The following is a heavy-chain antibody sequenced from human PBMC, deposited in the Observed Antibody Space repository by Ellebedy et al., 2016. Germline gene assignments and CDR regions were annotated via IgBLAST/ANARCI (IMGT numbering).Heavy chain of an antibody. CDR1: GGSISSSNW. J-gene: IGHJ5*02. CDR2: INHSGST. D-gene: IGHD3-16*01. Sequence: SETLSLXXAVSGGSISSSNWWSCVRHPPGKGLEWIVEINHSGSTNYNPPLKSRVTISVDTSKNQFFLKLSSVTAADTAVYYGARGPPLSWASNWFNPWGQGTLVTVSS. V-gene: IGHV4-4*02. CDR3: ARGPPLSWASNWFNP.